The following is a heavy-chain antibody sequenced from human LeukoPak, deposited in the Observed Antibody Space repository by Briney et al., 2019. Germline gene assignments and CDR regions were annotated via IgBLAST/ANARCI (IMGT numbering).Heavy chain of an antibody. J-gene: IGHJ4*02. CDR3: ASGGGVSCGGFDY. CDR1: GGSISSGDYY. Sequence: SETLSLTCTVSGGSISSGDYYWSWIRQPPGKGLEWIGYIYYSGSTYYNPSLKSRVTISVDTSKNQFSLKLSSVTAADTAVYYCASGGGVSCGGFDYWGQGTLVTVSS. D-gene: IGHD4-23*01. V-gene: IGHV4-30-4*01. CDR2: IYYSGST.